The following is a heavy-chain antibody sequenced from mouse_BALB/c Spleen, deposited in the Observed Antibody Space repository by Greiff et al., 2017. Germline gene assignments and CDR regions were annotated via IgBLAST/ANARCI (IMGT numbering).Heavy chain of an antibody. CDR3: ARDDLTYAMDY. CDR1: GFTFSDYY. D-gene: IGHD2-13*01. V-gene: IGHV5-4*02. CDR2: ISDGGSYT. J-gene: IGHJ4*01. Sequence: LVESGGGLVKPGGSLKLSCAASGFTFSDYYMYWVRQTPEKRLEWVATISDGGSYTYYPDSVKGRFTISRDNAKNNLYLQMSSLKSEDTAMYYCARDDLTYAMDYWGQGTSVTVSS.